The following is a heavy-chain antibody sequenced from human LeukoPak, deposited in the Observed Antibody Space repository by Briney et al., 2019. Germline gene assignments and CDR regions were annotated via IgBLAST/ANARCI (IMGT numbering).Heavy chain of an antibody. J-gene: IGHJ5*02. CDR1: GGSISSGGYY. CDR2: IYYSGST. Sequence: SETLSLTCTVPGGSISSGGYYWSWIRQHPGKGLEWIGYIYYSGSTYYNPSLKSRVTISVDTSKNQFSLKLSSVTAADTAVYYCARDGYDGWFDPWGQGTLVTVSS. D-gene: IGHD5-12*01. V-gene: IGHV4-31*03. CDR3: ARDGYDGWFDP.